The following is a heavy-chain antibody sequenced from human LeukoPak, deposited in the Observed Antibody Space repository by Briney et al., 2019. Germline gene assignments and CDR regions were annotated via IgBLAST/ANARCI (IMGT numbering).Heavy chain of an antibody. J-gene: IGHJ1*01. D-gene: IGHD3-22*01. V-gene: IGHV3-48*03. CDR3: AIGNYDSSGYYYGYFQH. CDR1: GFTFSSYE. Sequence: GGSLRLSCAASGFTFSSYEMNWVRQAPGKGLEWVSYITSSGSTIYYADSVKGRFTISRDNAKNSLYLQMNSLRAEDTAVYYCAIGNYDSSGYYYGYFQHWGQGTLVTVSS. CDR2: ITSSGSTI.